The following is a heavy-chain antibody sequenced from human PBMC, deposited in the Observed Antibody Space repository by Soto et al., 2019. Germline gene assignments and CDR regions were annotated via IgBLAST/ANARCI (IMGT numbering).Heavy chain of an antibody. Sequence: EMQLLVSGGGLVQPGGSLRLSCAASGFPFSSYAMSWVRQAPGKGLEWVSGISGSGGLTYYADSVKGRFTISRDNSKNTLYLQMRSLIADDTAVYYCARALTASPNYIFGNWGQGTMVSVSS. CDR2: ISGSGGLT. CDR3: ARALTASPNYIFGN. D-gene: IGHD3-10*01. V-gene: IGHV3-23*01. CDR1: GFPFSSYA. J-gene: IGHJ4*02.